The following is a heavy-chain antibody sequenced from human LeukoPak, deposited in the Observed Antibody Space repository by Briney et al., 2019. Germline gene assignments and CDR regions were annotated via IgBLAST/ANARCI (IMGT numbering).Heavy chain of an antibody. V-gene: IGHV3-30*02. Sequence: GGSLRLSCAASGFTFSNYGMHWVRQAPGKGLEWVAFTRYDGSNKYYADSVKGRFTISRDNSKNTLYLQMNSLRAEDTAVYYCATLRIMTKSTDYWGQGTLVTVSS. J-gene: IGHJ4*02. CDR1: GFTFSNYG. D-gene: IGHD3-16*01. CDR3: ATLRIMTKSTDY. CDR2: TRYDGSNK.